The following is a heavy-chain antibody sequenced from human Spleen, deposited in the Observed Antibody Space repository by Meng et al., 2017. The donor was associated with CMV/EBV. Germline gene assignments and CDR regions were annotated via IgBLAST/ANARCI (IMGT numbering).Heavy chain of an antibody. CDR3: AKDEGLGCDY. CDR2: ISGTGGST. J-gene: IGHJ4*02. CDR1: GFTFSSYA. Sequence: GESLKISCAASGFTFSSYAMSWVRQAPGKGLECVSGISGTGGSTYYADPVKGRFTISRDNSKNTLYLQMNSLRAEDTAEYYCAKDEGLGCDYWGQGTLVTVSS. D-gene: IGHD6-6*01. V-gene: IGHV3-23*01.